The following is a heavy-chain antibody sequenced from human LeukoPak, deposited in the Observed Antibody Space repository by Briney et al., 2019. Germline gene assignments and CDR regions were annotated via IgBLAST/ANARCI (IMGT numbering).Heavy chain of an antibody. Sequence: PGGSLRLSCAACGFYFSTYAMSWVRPAPGKGLEWVSGIGGGDTHYADSVKGRFTISRDNSKSTVELHMSGLRVEDTAVYYCAKDGQSFNSMWDYLDSWGRGTLVTVSS. V-gene: IGHV3-23*01. D-gene: IGHD1-26*01. CDR3: AKDGQSFNSMWDYLDS. J-gene: IGHJ4*02. CDR2: IGGGDT. CDR1: GFYFSTYA.